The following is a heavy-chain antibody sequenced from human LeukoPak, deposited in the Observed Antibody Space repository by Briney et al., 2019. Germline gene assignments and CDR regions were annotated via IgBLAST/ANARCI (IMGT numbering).Heavy chain of an antibody. Sequence: SETLSLTCNVSGGSIRGYYWSWIRQPPGKGLEWIGYIYSSGSTNYNPSLKSRVTMSVDTSKNQFSLKVSSVTAADTAVYYCARVVIGAFDIWGQGTMVTVSS. CDR3: ARVVIGAFDI. V-gene: IGHV4-59*01. CDR1: GGSIRGYY. J-gene: IGHJ3*02. D-gene: IGHD3-22*01. CDR2: IYSSGST.